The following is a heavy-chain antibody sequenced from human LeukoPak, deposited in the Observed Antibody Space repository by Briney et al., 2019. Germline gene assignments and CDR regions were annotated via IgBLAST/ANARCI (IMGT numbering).Heavy chain of an antibody. J-gene: IGHJ4*02. D-gene: IGHD3-22*01. V-gene: IGHV4-61*02. Sequence: SGTLSLTCTVSVGSISSGIYYWNWIRRPAGGGLECIGRIYTGGCPNYHPSLKSRVTISVDTSKKQVSPKLSSVAAPDTAVYYCARETYYYESRGTILDYWGEGTLVSVSS. CDR2: IYTGGCP. CDR3: ARETYYYESRGTILDY. CDR1: VGSISSGIYY.